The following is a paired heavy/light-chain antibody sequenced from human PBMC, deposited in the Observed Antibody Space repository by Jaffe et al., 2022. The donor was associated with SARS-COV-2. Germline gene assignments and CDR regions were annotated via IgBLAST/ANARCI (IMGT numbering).Heavy chain of an antibody. D-gene: IGHD3-16*01. CDR1: GYTFTNYG. J-gene: IGHJ4*02. Sequence: QVQLVQSGAEVKRPGASMKVSCRASGYTFTNYGVSWVRQAPGQGLEWMGWINTYNGYTNLAQKFQDRVSMTTDASTGTVYMELRNLKYEDSGEYYCARARAVGATISASTYWGQGTLVSVSS. CDR2: INTYNGYT. V-gene: IGHV1-18*01. CDR3: ARARAVGATISASTY.
Light chain of an antibody. CDR2: WAS. CDR3: QQFYANPLT. CDR1: QNILYSSNNKNY. V-gene: IGKV4-1*01. Sequence: DIVMTQSPDSLAVSLGERATINCKSSQNILYSSNNKNYLAWFQKKPGQPPKMLLYWASTRESGVSDRFSGSGSGTDFTLTINSLQAEDVAVYYCQQFYANPLTFGGGTKVEIK. J-gene: IGKJ4*01.